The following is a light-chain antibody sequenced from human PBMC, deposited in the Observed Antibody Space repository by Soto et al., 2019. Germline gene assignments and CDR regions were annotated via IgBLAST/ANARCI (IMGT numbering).Light chain of an antibody. J-gene: IGKJ4*01. CDR3: QQYGSSLT. Sequence: EIVLTQSPATLSLSPGERATLSCRASQSVSTYLAWYQQKPGQAPRLLIYDAFNRATGVPARFRGSGSGTDFTLTISGLEPEDFAVYYCQQYGSSLTFGGGTKVDIK. V-gene: IGKV3-11*01. CDR2: DAF. CDR1: QSVSTY.